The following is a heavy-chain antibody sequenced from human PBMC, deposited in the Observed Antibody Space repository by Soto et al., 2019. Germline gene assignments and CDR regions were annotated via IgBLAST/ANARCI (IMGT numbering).Heavy chain of an antibody. V-gene: IGHV3-23*01. CDR3: TTWLSAHFDY. D-gene: IGHD3-9*01. CDR2: ISVPVTGNT. J-gene: IGHJ4*02. CDR1: GFIFSHYT. Sequence: GGSLRLSCAASGFIFSHYTLNWVRQAPGKGLEWVSTISVPVTGNTHYSESVRGRFTISRDDSRRTIYLQMDNLRADDSAIYYCTTWLSAHFDYWGQGALVTVSS.